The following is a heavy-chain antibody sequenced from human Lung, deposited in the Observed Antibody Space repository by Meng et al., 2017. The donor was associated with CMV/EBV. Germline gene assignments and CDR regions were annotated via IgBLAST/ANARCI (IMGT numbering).Heavy chain of an antibody. CDR1: GGSIRSSNW. V-gene: IGHV4-4*02. D-gene: IGHD6-19*01. J-gene: IGHJ4*02. CDR3: ASFPPPGKQWLVTDY. CDR2: IYHSGST. Sequence: QVHFQGSGPGLVKPSGTLSLACGVSGGSIRSSNWWSWVRQPPGKGLEWIGEIYHSGSTNYNPSLKSRVTISVDKSKNQFSLKLSSVTAADTAVYYCASFPPPGKQWLVTDYWGQGTLVTVSS.